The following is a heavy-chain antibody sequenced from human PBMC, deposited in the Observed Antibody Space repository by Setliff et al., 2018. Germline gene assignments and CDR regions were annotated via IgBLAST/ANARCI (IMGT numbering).Heavy chain of an antibody. J-gene: IGHJ4*02. CDR3: AGSTVTQVDY. CDR2: RHDNGER. V-gene: IGHV4-59*08. CDR1: PGSISRHY. D-gene: IGHD4-17*01. Sequence: PSETLSLTCTVSPGSISRHYWSWFRQAPGKGLEWIGYRHDNGERDYNPSLGSRVTISVDTSKNHFSLKLSSVTAADTAVYYCAGSTVTQVDYWGQGTLVTVSS.